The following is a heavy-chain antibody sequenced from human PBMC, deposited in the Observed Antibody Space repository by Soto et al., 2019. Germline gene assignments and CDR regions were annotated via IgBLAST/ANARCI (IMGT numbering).Heavy chain of an antibody. CDR3: ARDDGSPSPRYYYYGMNV. V-gene: IGHV4-59*01. J-gene: IGHJ6*02. CDR2: INYSGDT. Sequence: PSETLSLSCTVSGDSISSYYWNWVLQPPGKGLEWIGYINYSGDTTYNPSLKSRVTISADTSKNQLSLKVTSVTAADTAVYYCARDDGSPSPRYYYYGMNVWGQGTTVT. D-gene: IGHD6-19*01. CDR1: GDSISSYY.